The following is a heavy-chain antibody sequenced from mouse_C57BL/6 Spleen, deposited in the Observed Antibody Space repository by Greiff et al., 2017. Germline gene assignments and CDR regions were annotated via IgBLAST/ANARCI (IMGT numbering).Heavy chain of an antibody. J-gene: IGHJ2*01. CDR1: GYTFTSYW. V-gene: IGHV1-61*01. D-gene: IGHD2-3*01. CDR2: IYPSDSET. CDR3: ARYDGNYVRYFDY. Sequence: QVQLQQPGAELVRPGSSVKLSCKASGYTFTSYWMDWVKQRPGQGLEWIGNIYPSDSETHYNQKFKDKATLTVDKSSSTAYMQLSSLTSEDSAVYDCARYDGNYVRYFDYWGQGTTLTVSS.